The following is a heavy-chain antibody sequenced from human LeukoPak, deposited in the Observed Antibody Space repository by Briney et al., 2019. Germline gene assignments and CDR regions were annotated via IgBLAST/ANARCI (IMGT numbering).Heavy chain of an antibody. J-gene: IGHJ5*02. CDR3: AREYSSSSGGGWFDP. D-gene: IGHD6-6*01. Sequence: PSQTLSLTCAVSGGSISSGTYSWSWIRQPPGKGLEWIGYIYHSGSTYYNPSLKSRVTISVDRSKNQFSLKLSPVTAADTAVYYCAREYSSSSGGGWFDPWGQGTLATVSS. CDR2: IYHSGST. CDR1: GGSISSGTYS. V-gene: IGHV4-30-2*01.